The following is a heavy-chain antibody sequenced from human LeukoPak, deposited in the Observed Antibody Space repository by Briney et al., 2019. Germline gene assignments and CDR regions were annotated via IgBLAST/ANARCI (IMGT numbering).Heavy chain of an antibody. V-gene: IGHV1-8*01. CDR3: ARVSMVRGVILYYYYYGMDV. D-gene: IGHD3-10*01. CDR1: GYTFTSYD. J-gene: IGHJ6*02. Sequence: GASVKVSCKASGYTFTSYDINWVRQATGQGLEWMGWMNPNSGNTGYAQKLQGRVTMTRNTSISTAYMELSSLRSEDTAVYYCARVSMVRGVILYYYYYGMDVWGQGTTVTVSS. CDR2: MNPNSGNT.